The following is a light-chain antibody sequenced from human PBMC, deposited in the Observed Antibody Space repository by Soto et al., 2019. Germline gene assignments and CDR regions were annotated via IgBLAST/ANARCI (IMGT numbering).Light chain of an antibody. Sequence: DTVMTQSPLSLSVPLGQSASISCRSSQSLLYSDGDTYLNWYHQRPGQSPRRLIHKVSQRDSGVPDRISGSGSDTDFTLEISRVEAEDVGVYYCLQATNWPWTFGQGTKVDI. CDR2: KVS. J-gene: IGKJ1*01. V-gene: IGKV2-30*01. CDR3: LQATNWPWT. CDR1: QSLLYSDGDTY.